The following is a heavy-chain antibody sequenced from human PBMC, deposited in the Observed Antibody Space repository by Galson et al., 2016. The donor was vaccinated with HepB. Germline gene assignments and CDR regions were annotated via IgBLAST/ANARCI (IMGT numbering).Heavy chain of an antibody. J-gene: IGHJ6*02. CDR1: GFTFSKYA. V-gene: IGHV3-23*01. CDR2: LTASGGS. D-gene: IGHD3-3*01. CDR3: AKDWCYDLWSGGYHYGMDV. Sequence: SLRLSCAASGFTFSKYAMTWVRQAPGKGLEWVSTLTASGGSYYAASVKGRFTISRDNSKNTLSLQMNSLRAEDTAVYFCAKDWCYDLWSGGYHYGMDVWGQGTTVTVSS.